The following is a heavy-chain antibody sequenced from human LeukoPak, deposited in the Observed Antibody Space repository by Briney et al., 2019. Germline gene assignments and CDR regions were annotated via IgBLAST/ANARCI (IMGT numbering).Heavy chain of an antibody. J-gene: IGHJ6*04. CDR1: GFTFSSYW. V-gene: IGHV3-7*04. Sequence: GGTLRLSCAASGFTFSSYWMSWVRQAPGKGLEWVANIRQDGSEKYYVDSVKGRFTISRDNAKNSLYLQMNSLRAEDTAAYYCARVGEMATFGGVDYWGKGTTVTSSS. D-gene: IGHD5-24*01. CDR2: IRQDGSEK. CDR3: ARVGEMATFGGVDY.